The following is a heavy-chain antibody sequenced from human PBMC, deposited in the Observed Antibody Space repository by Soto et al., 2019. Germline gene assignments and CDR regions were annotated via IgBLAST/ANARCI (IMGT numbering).Heavy chain of an antibody. J-gene: IGHJ5*02. CDR2: ICPNSGGT. Sequence: ASVNVSCKSSGYTFTDYYIHWVRQAPGQGLEWMGWICPNSGGTNYAQKFQGRVTMTRDTSISTAFMELSRLRSDDTAVYYCATTFYHIPWGQGTLVTVSS. CDR3: ATTFYHIP. V-gene: IGHV1-2*02. CDR1: GYTFTDYY. D-gene: IGHD3-9*01.